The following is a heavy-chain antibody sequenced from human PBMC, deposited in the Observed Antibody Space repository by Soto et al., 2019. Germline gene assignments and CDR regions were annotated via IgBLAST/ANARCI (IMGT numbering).Heavy chain of an antibody. V-gene: IGHV3-23*01. Sequence: PGGSLRLSCVASGFTFSNYDMSWVRQAPGTGLEWVSTVDSAGSTYYADSVTGRFTISRDNSRNTLSLQMNSLRAEDTAVYYCAKHRLARGIDYWGQGTPVTVSS. CDR2: VDSAGST. CDR3: AKHRLARGIDY. CDR1: GFTFSNYD. D-gene: IGHD3-10*01. J-gene: IGHJ4*02.